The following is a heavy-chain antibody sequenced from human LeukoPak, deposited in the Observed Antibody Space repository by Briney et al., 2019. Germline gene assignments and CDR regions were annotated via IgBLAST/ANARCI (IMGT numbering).Heavy chain of an antibody. J-gene: IGHJ4*02. Sequence: GGSLRLSCAASGFTFSSYSMNWVRQAPGKGLEWISYISGSGSTIYFADSVKGRFTISRDNAKNSLYLQMNSLRAEDTAVYYCAREPYDSSGYYARADYWGQGTLVTVSS. CDR3: AREPYDSSGYYARADY. CDR1: GFTFSSYS. CDR2: ISGSGSTI. D-gene: IGHD3-22*01. V-gene: IGHV3-48*01.